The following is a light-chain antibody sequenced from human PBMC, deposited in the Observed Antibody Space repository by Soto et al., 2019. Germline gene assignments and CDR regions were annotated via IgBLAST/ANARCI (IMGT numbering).Light chain of an antibody. Sequence: QSALTQPASVPGSPGQSITISCTGTSSDVGGYNYVSWYQQHPDKAPKLMIYDVSNRPSGVSNRFSGSKSGNTASLTISGLQAEDEADYYCSSYTSSSTPYVVFGGGTKLTVL. CDR1: SSDVGGYNY. CDR2: DVS. V-gene: IGLV2-14*01. CDR3: SSYTSSSTPYVV. J-gene: IGLJ2*01.